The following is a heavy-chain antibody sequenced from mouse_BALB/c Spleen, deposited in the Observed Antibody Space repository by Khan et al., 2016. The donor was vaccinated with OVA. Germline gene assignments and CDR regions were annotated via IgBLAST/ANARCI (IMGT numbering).Heavy chain of an antibody. V-gene: IGHV1S137*01. CDR1: GYTFTDYA. CDR3: ARPAYEGCYDY. Sequence: QVQLQQSGPELVRPGVSVKISCKGSGYTFTDYAMYWVKQSHAKSLEWIGLISTYSGNTNYNQKFKHKATMTVDKSSSTAYMELARLTSEDSAIYYGARPAYEGCYDYWGQGTTLTVSS. D-gene: IGHD2-3*01. J-gene: IGHJ2*01. CDR2: ISTYSGNT.